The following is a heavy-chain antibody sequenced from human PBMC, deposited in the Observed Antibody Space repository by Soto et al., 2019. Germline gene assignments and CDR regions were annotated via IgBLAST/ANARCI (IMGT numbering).Heavy chain of an antibody. CDR1: GYSFTSYW. J-gene: IGHJ6*02. V-gene: IGHV5-51*01. Sequence: PGESLKISCKGSGYSFTSYWIGWVRQMPGKGLEWMGITYPGDSDTRYSPSFQGQVTISADKSISTAYLQWSSLKASDTAMYYCARSRTMVRGVPYYYGMDVWGQGTTVTVSS. CDR3: ARSRTMVRGVPYYYGMDV. CDR2: TYPGDSDT. D-gene: IGHD3-10*01.